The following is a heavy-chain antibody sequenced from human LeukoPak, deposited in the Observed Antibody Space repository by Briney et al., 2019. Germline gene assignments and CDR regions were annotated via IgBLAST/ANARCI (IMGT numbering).Heavy chain of an antibody. D-gene: IGHD3-22*01. CDR1: GFTFSNAW. Sequence: PGGSLRLSCAASGFTFSNAWMSWVRQAPGKGLEWVGRIKSKTDGGTTDYAAPVKGRFTISRDDLKNTLYLQMNSLKTEDTAVYYCTTGLTYYYDSSGYYPIDYWGQGTLVTVSS. V-gene: IGHV3-15*01. CDR3: TTGLTYYYDSSGYYPIDY. J-gene: IGHJ4*02. CDR2: IKSKTDGGTT.